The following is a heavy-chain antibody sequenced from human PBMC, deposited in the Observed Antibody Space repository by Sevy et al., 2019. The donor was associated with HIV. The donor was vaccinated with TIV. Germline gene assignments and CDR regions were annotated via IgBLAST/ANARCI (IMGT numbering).Heavy chain of an antibody. CDR2: INPNSGGT. CDR1: GYTFTGYY. V-gene: IGHV1-2*02. Sequence: ASVKVSCKASGYTFTGYYMHWVRQAPGQGLEWMGWINPNSGGTNYAQKFQGRVTMTRDTSISTAYMELSRLRSDDTAVYYCARRNLGGSYRYFDYWGQGTLVTVSS. D-gene: IGHD1-26*01. CDR3: ARRNLGGSYRYFDY. J-gene: IGHJ4*02.